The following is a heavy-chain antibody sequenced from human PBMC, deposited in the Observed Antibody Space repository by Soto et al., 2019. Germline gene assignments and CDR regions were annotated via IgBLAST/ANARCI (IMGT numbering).Heavy chain of an antibody. V-gene: IGHV4-31*03. CDR1: GGSISSGTYY. D-gene: IGHD2-15*01. Sequence: QVQLQESGPGLVKPSQTLSLTCTVSGGSISSGTYYWTWIRQHPGKGLEWIGYTHHSGSTYYNASLKSRVTISVDTSKNQFSLKLSSVTAADKAVYYCARGRYCSGASCYGWFDPWGQGTLVTDSS. CDR2: THHSGST. CDR3: ARGRYCSGASCYGWFDP. J-gene: IGHJ5*02.